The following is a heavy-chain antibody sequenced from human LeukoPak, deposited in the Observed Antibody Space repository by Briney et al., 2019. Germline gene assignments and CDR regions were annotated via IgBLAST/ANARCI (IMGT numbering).Heavy chain of an antibody. J-gene: IGHJ4*02. CDR1: GFTFSSYG. Sequence: PGGSLRLSCAASGFTFSSYGMHWVRQAPGKGLEWVAVISYDGSNKYYADSVKGRFTISRDNSKSTLYLQMNSLRAEDTAVYYCAKGSYRYDILTPLGYWGQGTLVTVSS. V-gene: IGHV3-30*18. CDR3: AKGSYRYDILTPLGY. CDR2: ISYDGSNK. D-gene: IGHD3-9*01.